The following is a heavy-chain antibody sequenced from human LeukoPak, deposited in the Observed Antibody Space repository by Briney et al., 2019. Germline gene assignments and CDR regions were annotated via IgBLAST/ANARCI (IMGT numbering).Heavy chain of an antibody. CDR1: GYSISSGYY. J-gene: IGHJ4*02. Sequence: SETLSLTCAVSGYSISSGYYWGWIRQPPGKGLEWIGSIYHSGSTYYNPSPKNRVTISVDTSKNQFSLKLSSVTAADTAVYYCARVDILTGFDYWGQGTLVTVSS. V-gene: IGHV4-38-2*01. CDR2: IYHSGST. D-gene: IGHD3-9*01. CDR3: ARVDILTGFDY.